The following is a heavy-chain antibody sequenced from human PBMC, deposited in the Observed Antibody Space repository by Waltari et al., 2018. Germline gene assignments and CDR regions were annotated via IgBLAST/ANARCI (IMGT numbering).Heavy chain of an antibody. Sequence: EVQLVESGGGLVQPRGSLSLSCIASGFSFSDHYMYWVRQAPGKGLERVGRIRRKANSYTTEYAASVKGRFTISRDDSKNSMYLQMNSLKTEDTALYYCCACAGDFHYLNYWGQGTLVTVS. CDR3: CACAGDFHYLNY. D-gene: IGHD2-21*02. CDR1: GFSFSDHY. J-gene: IGHJ4*02. V-gene: IGHV3-72*01. CDR2: IRRKANSYTT.